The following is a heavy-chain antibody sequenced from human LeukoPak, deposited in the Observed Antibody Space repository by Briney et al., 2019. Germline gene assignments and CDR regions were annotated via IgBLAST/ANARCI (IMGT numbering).Heavy chain of an antibody. CDR2: INHSGST. CDR1: GGSLSGYY. D-gene: IGHD6-6*01. Sequence: KPSETLSLTCAVYGGSLSGYYWSWIRQPPGKGLEWIGEINHSGSTNYNPSLKSRVTISVDTSKNQFSLKLSSVTAADTAVYYCASRLAARLRYFDYWGQGTLVTVSS. J-gene: IGHJ4*02. CDR3: ASRLAARLRYFDY. V-gene: IGHV4-34*01.